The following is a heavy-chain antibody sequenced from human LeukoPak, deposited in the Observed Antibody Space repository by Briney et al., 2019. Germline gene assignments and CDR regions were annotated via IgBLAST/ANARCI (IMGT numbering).Heavy chain of an antibody. CDR1: GFTFSSYG. D-gene: IGHD5-12*01. V-gene: IGHV3-33*01. Sequence: GRSLRLSCAASGFTFSSYGMHWVRQAPGKGLEWVAVIRYDGSNKYYADSVKGRFTISRDNSKNTLYLQMNSLRAEDTAVYYCARDRGASIVATIFDYWGQGTLVTVSS. CDR3: ARDRGASIVATIFDY. J-gene: IGHJ4*02. CDR2: IRYDGSNK.